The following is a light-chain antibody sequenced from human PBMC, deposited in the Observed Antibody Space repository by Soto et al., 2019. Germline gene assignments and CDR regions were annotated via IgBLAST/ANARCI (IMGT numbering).Light chain of an antibody. CDR2: GSS. V-gene: IGKV3-20*01. J-gene: IGKJ4*01. CDR3: HQYATSPLT. Sequence: ENVLTQSPGRLSLSPGERATLSCRASQSVARSSIAWYQQKVGQPPRLLIYGSSGRATGVPDRISGSGSWTVFTLTIERVEADDLAVYHCHQYATSPLTFGGGTPLEIK. CDR1: QSVARSS.